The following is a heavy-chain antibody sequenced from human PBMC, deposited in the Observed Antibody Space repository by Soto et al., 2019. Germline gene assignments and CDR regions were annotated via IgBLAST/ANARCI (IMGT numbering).Heavy chain of an antibody. J-gene: IGHJ5*02. CDR2: VSSDGSNQ. CDR3: AKDRVIKLLHHCPEP. V-gene: IGHV3-30*18. Sequence: GGSLRLSCAASGFSFNKYGMHWVRQAPGKGLEWVAYVSSDGSNQYYADSVKGRFTISRDNSKSTLYLQLYSLRVEDTAFYYCAKDRVIKLLHHCPEPWGKGTMVTVAS. CDR1: GFSFNKYG. D-gene: IGHD2-15*01.